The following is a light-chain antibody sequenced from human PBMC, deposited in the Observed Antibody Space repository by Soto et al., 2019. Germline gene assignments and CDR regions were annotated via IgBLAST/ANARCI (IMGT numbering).Light chain of an antibody. Sequence: AIQMTQSPSSLSASVGDRVTITCRVSQGIRNDLGWYQQKPGKAPNLLIYAASSLQSGVPSRFSGSGSGTDLTLTISSLQPEDFAAYYCLQDYNYPCTFGQGTKVEIK. CDR1: QGIRND. CDR3: LQDYNYPCT. J-gene: IGKJ1*01. CDR2: AAS. V-gene: IGKV1-6*01.